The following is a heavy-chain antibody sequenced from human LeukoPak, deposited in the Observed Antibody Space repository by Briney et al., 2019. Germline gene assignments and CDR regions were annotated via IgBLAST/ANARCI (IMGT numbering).Heavy chain of an antibody. V-gene: IGHV4-39*01. CDR2: IYYSGST. Sequence: SETLSLTCTVSGGSISSSSDYWGWIRQPPGKGLEWIGSIYYSGSTYYNPSLKSRVTISVDTSKNQFSLKLSSVTAADTAVYYCASGGPIVVVVAARIWFDPWGQGTLVTVSS. J-gene: IGHJ5*02. D-gene: IGHD2-15*01. CDR1: GGSISSSSDY. CDR3: ASGGPIVVVVAARIWFDP.